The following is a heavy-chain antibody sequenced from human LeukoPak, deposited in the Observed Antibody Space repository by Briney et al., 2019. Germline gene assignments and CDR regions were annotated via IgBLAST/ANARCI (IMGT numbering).Heavy chain of an antibody. CDR2: INPNSGGT. D-gene: IGHD3-22*01. J-gene: IGHJ4*02. CDR1: GYTFTGYY. Sequence: ASVKVSCKASGYTFTGYYMHWVRQAPGQGLEWMGWINPNSGGTNYAQKFQGRVTMTRDTSISTAYMELSRLRSEDTAVYYCARGYYYDSSGYYIDYWGQGTLVTVSS. V-gene: IGHV1-2*02. CDR3: ARGYYYDSSGYYIDY.